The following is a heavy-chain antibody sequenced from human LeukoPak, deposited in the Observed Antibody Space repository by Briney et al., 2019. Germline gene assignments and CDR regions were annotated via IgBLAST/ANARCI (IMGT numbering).Heavy chain of an antibody. V-gene: IGHV3-48*01. CDR3: ARENRGYSGYDSGAFDI. D-gene: IGHD5-12*01. Sequence: GGSLRLSCAASGFTFSSYEMNWVRQAPGKGLEWVSYISSSSSTIYYADSVKGRFTISRDNAKNSLYLQMNSLRAEDTAVYYCARENRGYSGYDSGAFDIWGQGTMVTVSS. CDR1: GFTFSSYE. J-gene: IGHJ3*02. CDR2: ISSSSSTI.